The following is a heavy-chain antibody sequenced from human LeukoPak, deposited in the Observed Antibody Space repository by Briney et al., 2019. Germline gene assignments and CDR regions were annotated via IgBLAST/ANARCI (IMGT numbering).Heavy chain of an antibody. CDR1: GFMFSDNG. CDR2: VSSDGSTK. CDR3: TKASYDSSCHYYVSN. Sequence: TGGSLRLSCAASGFMFSDNGMHWVRQAPGKGLEWVAVVSSDGSTKYYEDTVRRRFTNSRDNSKNTLFLQMSRRRVEDTAVHYCTKASYDSSCHYYVSNWGQGTLVTVSS. J-gene: IGHJ4*02. V-gene: IGHV3-30*18. D-gene: IGHD3-22*01.